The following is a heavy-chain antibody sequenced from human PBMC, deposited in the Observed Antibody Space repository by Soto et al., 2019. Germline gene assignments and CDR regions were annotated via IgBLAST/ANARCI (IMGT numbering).Heavy chain of an antibody. CDR1: GGSFSGYY. CDR2: INHSGST. Sequence: SETLSLTCAVYGGSFSGYYWSWIRQPPGKGLEWIGEINHSGSTNYNPSLKSRVTISVDTSKNQFSLKLSSVTAADTAVYYCARGYSSSWYYYYGMGVWGQGTTVTVSS. J-gene: IGHJ6*02. D-gene: IGHD6-13*01. V-gene: IGHV4-34*01. CDR3: ARGYSSSWYYYYGMGV.